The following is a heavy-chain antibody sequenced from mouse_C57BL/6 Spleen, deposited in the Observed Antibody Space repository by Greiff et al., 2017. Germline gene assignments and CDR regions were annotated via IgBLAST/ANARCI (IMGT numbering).Heavy chain of an antibody. V-gene: IGHV1-52*01. Sequence: QVQLQHPGAELVRPGSSVKLSCKASGYTFTSYWMHWVKQRPIQGLEWIGNIDPSDSETHYNQKFKDKATLTVDKSSSTAYMQLSSLTSEDSAVYYCARGTGGSWFAYWGQGTLVTVSA. J-gene: IGHJ3*01. D-gene: IGHD3-3*01. CDR3: ARGTGGSWFAY. CDR1: GYTFTSYW. CDR2: IDPSDSET.